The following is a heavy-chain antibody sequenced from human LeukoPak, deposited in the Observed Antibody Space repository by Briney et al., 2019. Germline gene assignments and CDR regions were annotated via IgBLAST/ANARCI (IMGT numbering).Heavy chain of an antibody. Sequence: GGSLRLSCAASGFTFSSYAMSWVRQAPGKGLEWVSAISGSGGSTFYTDSVKGRFTISRDNSKNTLFLQMNSLRAEDTAVYYCGQTKLGYCSSGSCYSRHYRLDYWGQGTLVTVSS. J-gene: IGHJ4*02. CDR1: GFTFSSYA. V-gene: IGHV3-23*01. D-gene: IGHD2-15*01. CDR3: GQTKLGYCSSGSCYSRHYRLDY. CDR2: ISGSGGST.